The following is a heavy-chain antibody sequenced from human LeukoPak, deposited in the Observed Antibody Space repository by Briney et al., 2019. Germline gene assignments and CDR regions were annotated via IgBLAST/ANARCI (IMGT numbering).Heavy chain of an antibody. V-gene: IGHV1-8*01. J-gene: IGHJ5*02. CDR2: MNPNSGNT. Sequence: ASVKVSCKASGYTFTSYDINWVRQATGQGLEWMGWMNPNSGNTGYAQKFRGRVTMTRNTSISTAYMELSSLRSEDTAVYYCARVKKVPAATYNWFDPWGQGTLVTVSS. D-gene: IGHD2-2*01. CDR1: GYTFTSYD. CDR3: ARVKKVPAATYNWFDP.